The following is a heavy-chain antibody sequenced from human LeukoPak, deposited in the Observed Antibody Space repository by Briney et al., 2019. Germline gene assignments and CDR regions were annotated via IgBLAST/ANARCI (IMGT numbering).Heavy chain of an antibody. CDR2: ISGSGGYT. CDR3: AKALTNWQFDH. CDR1: XFTFXXYA. Sequence: XFTFXXYAMSWARQAPGKGLEWVSAISGSGGYTYYADSVKGRFTISRDNSKNTLYLQMNSLRAEDTALYYCAKALTNWQFDHWSQGTLVSVSS. V-gene: IGHV3-23*01. D-gene: IGHD1-1*01. J-gene: IGHJ4*02.